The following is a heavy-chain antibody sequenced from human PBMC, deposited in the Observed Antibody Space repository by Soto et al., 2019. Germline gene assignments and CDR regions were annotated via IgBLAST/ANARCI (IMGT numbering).Heavy chain of an antibody. D-gene: IGHD6-19*01. Sequence: SETLSLTCAVYGGSFSGYYWSWIRQPPGKGLEWIGEINHSGSTNYNPSLKSRVTISVDTSKNQFSLKLSSVTAADTAVYYCARGGRLAYFQHWGQGTLVTVSS. CDR2: INHSGST. CDR3: ARGGRLAYFQH. J-gene: IGHJ1*01. V-gene: IGHV4-34*01. CDR1: GGSFSGYY.